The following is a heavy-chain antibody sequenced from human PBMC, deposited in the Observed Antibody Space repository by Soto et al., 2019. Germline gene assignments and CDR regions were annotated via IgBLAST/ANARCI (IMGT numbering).Heavy chain of an antibody. Sequence: SETLSLTCAVYGGSFSGYYWSWVRQPPGKGLEWIGEINHSGSTNYNPSLKSRVTISVDTSKNQFSLKLSSVTAADTAVYYCARGRYCSGGTCHSDYWGQGTLVTVSS. CDR1: GGSFSGYY. CDR2: INHSGST. CDR3: ARGRYCSGGTCHSDY. D-gene: IGHD2-15*01. V-gene: IGHV4-34*01. J-gene: IGHJ4*02.